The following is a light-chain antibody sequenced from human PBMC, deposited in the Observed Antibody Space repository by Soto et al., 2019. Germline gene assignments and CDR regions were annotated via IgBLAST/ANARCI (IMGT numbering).Light chain of an antibody. CDR3: HQYDSYPRT. CDR2: KAS. CDR1: QSLDRDY. Sequence: IQMTQSPFTLSASLGDRVTMTCRASQSLDRDYLAWYQQKPGKAPNLLIYKASTLESGVPSRFSGGGSGTAFTLTISSLQPDDFATYYCHQYDSYPRTFGQGTKVDIK. V-gene: IGKV1-5*03. J-gene: IGKJ1*01.